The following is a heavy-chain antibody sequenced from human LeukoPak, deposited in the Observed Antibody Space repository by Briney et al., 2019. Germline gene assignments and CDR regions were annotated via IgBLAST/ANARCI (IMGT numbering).Heavy chain of an antibody. CDR2: ISYIGST. V-gene: IGHV4-59*11. J-gene: IGHJ3*02. CDR3: ARDLVTVTKGFDI. Sequence: PPETLSLTCAVSDDSFSSHYWTWIRQPPGTGLEGIGYISYIGSTNYNPSLKSRVTISIDTSKNQFSLKLSSVTAADTAVYYCARDLVTVTKGFDIWGQGTMVSVSS. CDR1: DDSFSSHY. D-gene: IGHD4-17*01.